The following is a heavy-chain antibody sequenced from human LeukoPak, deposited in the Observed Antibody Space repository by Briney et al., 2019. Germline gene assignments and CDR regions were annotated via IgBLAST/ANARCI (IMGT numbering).Heavy chain of an antibody. CDR1: GFKFSDSW. CDR2: IKPDEGET. J-gene: IGHJ6*02. CDR3: ATYKNWVAGDV. D-gene: IGHD1-14*01. Sequence: PGESLRLSCAASGFKFSDSWMSWVRQAPGKGPDWVANIKPDEGETHYVDSVKGRFTVSRDNRRNSLFLQMNSLRVEDTAVYYCATYKNWVAGDVWGQGTTVSVSS. V-gene: IGHV3-7*01.